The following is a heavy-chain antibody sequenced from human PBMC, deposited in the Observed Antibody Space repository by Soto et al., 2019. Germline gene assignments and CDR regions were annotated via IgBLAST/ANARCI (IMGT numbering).Heavy chain of an antibody. Sequence: HVQMVESGGDLVKPGGSLRLSCAVSGFTFSDYYMSWIRQAPEKGLEWVAYISSRGNYTNYADSVRGRFTISRDNVKNSVYLQINSLRAEDTAVYFCARDCSGGSCYPGMDVWGQGTTVTVSS. CDR2: ISSRGNYT. D-gene: IGHD2-15*01. V-gene: IGHV3-11*06. CDR3: ARDCSGGSCYPGMDV. J-gene: IGHJ6*02. CDR1: GFTFSDYY.